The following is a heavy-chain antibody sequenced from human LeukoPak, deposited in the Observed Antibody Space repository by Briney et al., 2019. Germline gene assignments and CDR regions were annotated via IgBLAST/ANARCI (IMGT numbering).Heavy chain of an antibody. CDR1: GFTFSSYA. Sequence: GGSLRLSCAASGFTFSSYAMHWVRQAPGKGLEWVSSISSSSSYIYYADSVKGRFTISRDNAKNSLYLQMNSLRAEDTAVYYCARGGSRGATPFDYWGQGTLVTVSS. D-gene: IGHD1-26*01. J-gene: IGHJ4*02. CDR3: ARGGSRGATPFDY. CDR2: ISSSSSYI. V-gene: IGHV3-21*01.